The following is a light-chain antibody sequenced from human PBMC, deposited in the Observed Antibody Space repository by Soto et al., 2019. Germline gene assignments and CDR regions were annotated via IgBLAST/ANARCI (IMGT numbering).Light chain of an antibody. CDR2: DAS. CDR1: QSIGSW. V-gene: IGKV1-5*01. CDR3: QQYENYWT. J-gene: IGKJ1*01. Sequence: DIQMTQSPSTLSATAGDRVTITCRASQSIGSWLAWYQHKPGKAPKLLIYDASNLDSGVPSRFSGSGSGTEFSLTISNLQPDDFATYYCQQYENYWTFGQGTKVDSK.